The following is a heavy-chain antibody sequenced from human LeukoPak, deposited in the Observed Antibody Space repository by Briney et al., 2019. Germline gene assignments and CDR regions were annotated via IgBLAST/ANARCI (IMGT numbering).Heavy chain of an antibody. Sequence: TGGSPRLSCAASGFSFNSYWMTWVRQAPGRGLEWVANINPAGSDTYYVDPVKGRFTISRDNAKNLVYLQMSSLRAEDTAVYSCARFGYVAGLDLWGQGTLVTVSS. V-gene: IGHV3-7*01. CDR1: GFSFNSYW. D-gene: IGHD3-10*01. CDR3: ARFGYVAGLDL. J-gene: IGHJ4*02. CDR2: INPAGSDT.